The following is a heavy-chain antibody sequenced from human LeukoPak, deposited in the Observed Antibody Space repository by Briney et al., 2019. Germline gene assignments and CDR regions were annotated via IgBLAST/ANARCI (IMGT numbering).Heavy chain of an antibody. Sequence: SSETLSLTCTVSGGSISSYYWSWIRQPPGKGLEWIGYIYYSGSTNYNPSLKSRVTISVDTSKNQFSLKLSSVTAADTAVYYCARLFGEYDFWSDDYYMDVWGKGTTVTVSS. CDR1: GGSISSYY. CDR3: ARLFGEYDFWSDDYYMDV. CDR2: IYYSGST. D-gene: IGHD3-3*01. J-gene: IGHJ6*03. V-gene: IGHV4-59*01.